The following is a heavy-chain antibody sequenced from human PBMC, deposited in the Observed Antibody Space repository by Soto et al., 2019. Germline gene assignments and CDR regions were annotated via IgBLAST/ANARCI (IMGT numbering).Heavy chain of an antibody. Sequence: QVQLVQSGAEVKNPGTSVKVSCKASGYTFTTYDISWVRQAPGQGLEWMGWISASNGNTNYAQKFQGRVTMTTDTSTSTAYMELRSLRSDDTAVYYCARDYYGSGSYPYFDYWGQGTLVTVSS. D-gene: IGHD3-10*01. CDR3: ARDYYGSGSYPYFDY. J-gene: IGHJ4*02. CDR2: ISASNGNT. CDR1: GYTFTTYD. V-gene: IGHV1-18*01.